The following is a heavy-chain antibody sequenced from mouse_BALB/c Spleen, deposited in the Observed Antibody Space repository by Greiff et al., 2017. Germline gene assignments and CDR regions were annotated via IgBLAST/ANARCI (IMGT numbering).Heavy chain of an antibody. V-gene: IGHV5-6-5*01. CDR1: GFTFSSYA. Sequence: EVQVVESGGGLVKPGGSLKLSCAASGFTFSSYAMSWVRQTPEKRLEWVASISSGGSTYYPDSVKGRFTISRDNARNILYLQMSSLRSEDTAMYYCARGSYRYDVRFAYWGQGTLVTVSA. CDR2: ISSGGST. J-gene: IGHJ3*01. CDR3: ARGSYRYDVRFAY. D-gene: IGHD2-14*01.